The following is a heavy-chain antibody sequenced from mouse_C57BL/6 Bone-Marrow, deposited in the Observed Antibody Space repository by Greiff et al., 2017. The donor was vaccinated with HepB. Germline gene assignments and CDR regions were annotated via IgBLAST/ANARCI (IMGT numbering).Heavy chain of an antibody. CDR3: ARHSGWLLRFAY. CDR1: GFTFSSYG. Sequence: DVKLVESGGDLVKPGGSLKLSCAASGFTFSSYGMSWVRQTPDKRLEWVATISSGGSYTYYPDSVKGRFTISRDNAKNTLYLQMSSLKSEDTAMYYCARHSGWLLRFAYWGQGTLVTVSA. J-gene: IGHJ3*01. V-gene: IGHV5-6*02. CDR2: ISSGGSYT. D-gene: IGHD2-3*01.